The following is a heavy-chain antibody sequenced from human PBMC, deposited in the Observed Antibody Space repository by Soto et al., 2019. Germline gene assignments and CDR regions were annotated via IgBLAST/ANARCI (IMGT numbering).Heavy chain of an antibody. D-gene: IGHD5-12*01. CDR1: GDSISDSYYY. CDR3: ERGGESLRLRFHFIY. V-gene: IGHV4-39*01. Sequence: SETLSLTCSVSGDSISDSYYYWGWIRQPPGKGLEWVGSIYYSGGTYYKSSLKSRVTISVDTSKNQISLNLTSVTTADTAVYHCERGGESLRLRFHFIYWGQGILVTVSS. J-gene: IGHJ4*02. CDR2: IYYSGGT.